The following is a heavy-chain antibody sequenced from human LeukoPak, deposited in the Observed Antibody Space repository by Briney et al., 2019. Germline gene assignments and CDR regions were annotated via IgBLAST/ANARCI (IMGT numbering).Heavy chain of an antibody. Sequence: PLASVKVSCKVSGYTLTELSIHWVRQSPGKGLEWMGGEDGEAIYAQKFQGRVTMTEDTSTDTAYMDLSSLRSEDTAVYYCASIDLDSWGQGILVTVSS. CDR1: GYTLTELS. D-gene: IGHD2-21*01. V-gene: IGHV1-24*01. CDR2: EDGEA. J-gene: IGHJ4*02. CDR3: ASIDLDS.